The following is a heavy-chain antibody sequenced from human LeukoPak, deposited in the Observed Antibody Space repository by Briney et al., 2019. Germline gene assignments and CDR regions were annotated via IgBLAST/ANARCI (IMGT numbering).Heavy chain of an antibody. D-gene: IGHD4-17*01. V-gene: IGHV4-61*02. CDR3: ARDLGGDYAN. CDR2: IYTSGST. Sequence: SETLSLTCTVSGYSISSGYYWSWIRQPAGKGLEWIGRIYTSGSTNYNPSLKSRVTISVDTSKNQFSLKLSSVTAADTAVYYCARDLGGDYANWGQGTLVTVSS. J-gene: IGHJ4*02. CDR1: GYSISSGYY.